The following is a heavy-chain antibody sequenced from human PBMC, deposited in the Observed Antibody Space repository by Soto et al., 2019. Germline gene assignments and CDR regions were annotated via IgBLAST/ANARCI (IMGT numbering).Heavy chain of an antibody. CDR2: IYYSGST. D-gene: IGHD3-22*01. V-gene: IGHV4-30-4*08. CDR3: ARGARSGYYDSSGYYSGFDYFDY. Sequence: SETLSLTCTVSGGSISSGGYYWSWIRQHPGKGLEWIGYIYYSGSTYYNPSLKSRVTISVDTSKNQFSLKLSSVTAADTAVYYCARGARSGYYDSSGYYSGFDYFDYWGQGTLVTVSS. J-gene: IGHJ4*02. CDR1: GGSISSGGYY.